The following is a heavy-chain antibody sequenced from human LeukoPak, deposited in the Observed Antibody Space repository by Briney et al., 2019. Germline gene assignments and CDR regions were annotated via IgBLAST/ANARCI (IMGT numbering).Heavy chain of an antibody. J-gene: IGHJ4*02. CDR3: ARDLYDSSGYPY. D-gene: IGHD3-22*01. CDR1: GYTFTGYY. CDR2: INPNSGGT. V-gene: IGHV1-2*02. Sequence: SVKVSCKASGYTFTGYYMHWVRQAPAQGLEWMGWINPNSGGTNYAQKFQGRVTMTMYTSISTTYMELSRLRSDDTAVYYCARDLYDSSGYPYWGQGTLVTVSS.